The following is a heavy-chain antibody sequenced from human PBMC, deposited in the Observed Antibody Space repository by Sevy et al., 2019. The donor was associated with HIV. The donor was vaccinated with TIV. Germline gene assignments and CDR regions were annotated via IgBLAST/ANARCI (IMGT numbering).Heavy chain of an antibody. V-gene: IGHV1-69*06. Sequence: ASVKVSCKASGGTFSSYAISWVRQAPGQGLEWMGGIIPIFGTANYAQKFQGRVTITADKSTSTAYLERSSLRSEDTAVYYCARVFQVAARPAYYYYYYMDVWGKGTTVTVSS. D-gene: IGHD6-6*01. CDR3: ARVFQVAARPAYYYYYYMDV. CDR2: IIPIFGTA. J-gene: IGHJ6*03. CDR1: GGTFSSYA.